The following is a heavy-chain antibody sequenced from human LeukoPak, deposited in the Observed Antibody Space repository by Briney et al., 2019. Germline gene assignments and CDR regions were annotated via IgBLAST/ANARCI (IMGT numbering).Heavy chain of an antibody. J-gene: IGHJ4*02. Sequence: PGASLRLACAASGFTFRNYAMSWVRQAQGKGLEWVSAIVGNGVSTYYADSVQGRFTISRDNSKNTLYLQMNSLRAEDTALYYCTKWGDYDGSTGYYDSDYWGQGTLVTVSS. CDR1: GFTFRNYA. V-gene: IGHV3-23*01. CDR3: TKWGDYDGSTGYYDSDY. D-gene: IGHD3-9*01. CDR2: IVGNGVST.